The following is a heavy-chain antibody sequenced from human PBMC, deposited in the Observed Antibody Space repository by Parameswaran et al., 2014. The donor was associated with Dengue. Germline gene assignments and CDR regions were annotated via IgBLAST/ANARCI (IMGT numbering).Heavy chain of an antibody. V-gene: IGHV4-39*02. CDR2: IYYSGST. CDR3: ARVMYNYVNWFDP. J-gene: IGHJ5*02. D-gene: IGHD1-20*01. Sequence: PGKGLEWIGSIYYSGSTYYNPSLKSRVTISVDTSKNHFSLNLTSVTAADTAVYYCARVMYNYVNWFDPGPGTWSPSPQ.